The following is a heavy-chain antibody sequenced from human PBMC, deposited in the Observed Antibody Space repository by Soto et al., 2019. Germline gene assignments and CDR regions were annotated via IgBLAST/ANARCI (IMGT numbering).Heavy chain of an antibody. D-gene: IGHD3-9*01. V-gene: IGHV4-59*08. CDR3: ARHPGYYDILTGYTTYYFDY. CDR2: IYYRGNT. J-gene: IGHJ4*02. Sequence: PSETLSLTCAVSGASVSSTYYWSWIRQPPGKGLEWIGYIYYRGNTDYNPSLKSRVTISLDTPKNQFSLKLSSVTAADTAVYYCARHPGYYDILTGYTTYYFDYWGQGILVTVSS. CDR1: GASVSSTYY.